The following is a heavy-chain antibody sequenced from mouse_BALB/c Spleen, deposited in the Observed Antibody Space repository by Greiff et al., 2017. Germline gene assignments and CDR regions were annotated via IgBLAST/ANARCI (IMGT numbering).Heavy chain of an antibody. Sequence: EVKLVESGAELVRPGALVKLSCKASGFNIKDYYMHWVKQRPEQGLEWIGWIDPENGNSIYDPKFQGKASITADTSSNTAYLQLSSLTSEDTAVYYCAGGGNAHYYAMDYWGQGTSVTVSS. D-gene: IGHD2-1*01. CDR2: IDPENGNS. J-gene: IGHJ4*01. CDR1: GFNIKDYY. V-gene: IGHV14-1*02. CDR3: AGGGNAHYYAMDY.